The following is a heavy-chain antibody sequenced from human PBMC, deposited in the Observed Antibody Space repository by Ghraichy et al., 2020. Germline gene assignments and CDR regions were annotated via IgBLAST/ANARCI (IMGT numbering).Heavy chain of an antibody. D-gene: IGHD3-22*01. J-gene: IGHJ3*02. CDR1: GDSINSASCY. CDR3: ARDCNYYDSAGYSKRAFDI. CDR2: ISQTGRS. V-gene: IGHV4-38-2*02. Sequence: SETLSLTCTVSGDSINSASCYWGWLRQPQPPGKGLEWIATISQTGRSYYNPSLWSRVSISIDASDQFSPKLGSVTAADTAVFYCARDCNYYDSAGYSKRAFDIWGLGTMVTVSS.